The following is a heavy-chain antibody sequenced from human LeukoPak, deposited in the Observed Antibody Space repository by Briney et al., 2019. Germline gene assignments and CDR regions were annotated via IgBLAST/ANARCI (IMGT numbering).Heavy chain of an antibody. CDR2: ISGSGSGGST. D-gene: IGHD2-8*01. Sequence: GGSLRLSCAASGFTFSTYAMIWVRKAPGKGLEWVSAISGSGSGGSTYYADSVKGRFTISRDNSKNTLYLQMNSLRSEDTAVYYCARGQTTRYCTNGVCPRDYYYYMDVWGKGTTVTVSS. V-gene: IGHV3-23*01. J-gene: IGHJ6*03. CDR1: GFTFSTYA. CDR3: ARGQTTRYCTNGVCPRDYYYYMDV.